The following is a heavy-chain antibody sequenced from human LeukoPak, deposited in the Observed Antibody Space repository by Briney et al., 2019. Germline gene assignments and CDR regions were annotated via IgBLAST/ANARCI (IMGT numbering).Heavy chain of an antibody. CDR2: INHSGSI. CDR1: GGSFSGYY. D-gene: IGHD3-22*01. J-gene: IGHJ5*02. Sequence: SETLSLTCAVYGGSFSGYYLSWIRQPPGKGLEWIGEINHSGSINYNPSLKSRVTISVDTSKNQFSLKLSSVTAADTAVYYCARGDSSGYIFGNWFIPWGQGTLVTVSS. V-gene: IGHV4-34*01. CDR3: ARGDSSGYIFGNWFIP.